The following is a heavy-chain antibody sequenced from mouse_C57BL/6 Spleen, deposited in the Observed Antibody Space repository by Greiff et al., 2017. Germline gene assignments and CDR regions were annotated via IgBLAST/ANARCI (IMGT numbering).Heavy chain of an antibody. J-gene: IGHJ3*01. CDR3: ARSYDGYYAAWFAY. V-gene: IGHV3-8*01. CDR2: ISYSGST. CDR1: GYSITSDY. D-gene: IGHD2-3*01. Sequence: VQLQQSGPGLAKPSQTLSLTCSVTGYSITSDYWNWIRQFPGNKLEYIGYISYSGSTYYNPSLKSRISITRDTSKNQYYLQLNSVTTEDTATYYCARSYDGYYAAWFAYWGQGTLVTVSA.